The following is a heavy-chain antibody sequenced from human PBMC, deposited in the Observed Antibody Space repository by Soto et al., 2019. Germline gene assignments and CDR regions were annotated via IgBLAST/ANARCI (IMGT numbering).Heavy chain of an antibody. V-gene: IGHV4-39*02. D-gene: IGHD3-3*01. CDR1: GGSISSSSYY. J-gene: IGHJ5*02. Sequence: SETLSLTCTVSGGSISSSSYYWGWIRQPPGKGLEWIGGFYYSGSTYYNPSLKSRVTISVDTSKNQFSLKLSSVTAADTAVYYCARDGDFWSGNNWFDPWGQGTLVTVSS. CDR3: ARDGDFWSGNNWFDP. CDR2: FYYSGST.